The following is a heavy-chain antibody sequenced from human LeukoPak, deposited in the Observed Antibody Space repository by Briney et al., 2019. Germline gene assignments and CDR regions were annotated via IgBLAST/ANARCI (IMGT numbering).Heavy chain of an antibody. Sequence: ASVKVSCKASGGTFSSYAISWVRQAPGQGLEWMGWISAYNGNTNYAQKLQGRVTMTTDTSTSTAYMELRSLRSDDTAVYYCARDSFYDSSGYPNFDYWGQGTLVTVSS. V-gene: IGHV1-18*01. CDR2: ISAYNGNT. CDR3: ARDSFYDSSGYPNFDY. D-gene: IGHD3-22*01. J-gene: IGHJ4*02. CDR1: GGTFSSYA.